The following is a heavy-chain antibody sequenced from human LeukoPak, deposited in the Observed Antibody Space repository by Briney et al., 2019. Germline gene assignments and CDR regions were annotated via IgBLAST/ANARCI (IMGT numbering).Heavy chain of an antibody. CDR1: GFTFSSYA. D-gene: IGHD6-19*01. Sequence: GGSLRLSCAASGFTFSSYAMSWVRQAPGKGLEWVANIKQDGSEKYYVDSVKGRFTISRDNAKNSLYLQMNSLRAEDTAVYYCARVQAASSGWFYYYYYYMDVWGKGTTVTISS. CDR3: ARVQAASSGWFYYYYYYMDV. V-gene: IGHV3-7*01. CDR2: IKQDGSEK. J-gene: IGHJ6*03.